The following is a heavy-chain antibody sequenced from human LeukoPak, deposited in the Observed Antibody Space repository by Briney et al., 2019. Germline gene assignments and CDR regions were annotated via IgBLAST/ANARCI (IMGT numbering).Heavy chain of an antibody. J-gene: IGHJ4*02. Sequence: GASVKVSCKASGYTFTSYAMHWVRQAPGQRLEWMGWINAGNSNTKYSQKFQGRVTITRDTSASTAYMELSSLRSEDTAVYYCARDSTYYYGSGSYDYWGQGTLVTVSS. CDR3: ARDSTYYYGSGSYDY. V-gene: IGHV1-3*01. CDR1: GYTFTSYA. D-gene: IGHD3-10*01. CDR2: INAGNSNT.